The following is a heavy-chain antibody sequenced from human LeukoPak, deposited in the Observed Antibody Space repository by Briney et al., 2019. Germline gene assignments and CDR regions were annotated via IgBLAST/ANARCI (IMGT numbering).Heavy chain of an antibody. CDR1: GFTFSSYG. Sequence: GRCLRLSWAAAGFTFSSYGMDCGRQAPGKWRGWGALIWVGGSNKNYADSVKGPFTISRANSKTALYLPMHRLRAQPTAVYYCARDFVAAPTVWGPGATVTVSS. CDR2: IWVGGSNK. CDR3: ARDFVAAPTV. V-gene: IGHV3-33*01. D-gene: IGHD6-6*01. J-gene: IGHJ6*02.